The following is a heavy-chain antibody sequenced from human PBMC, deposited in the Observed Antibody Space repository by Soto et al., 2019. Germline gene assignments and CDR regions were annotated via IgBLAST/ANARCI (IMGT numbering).Heavy chain of an antibody. CDR1: GYSFTSYW. J-gene: IGHJ3*02. V-gene: IGHV5-51*01. CDR2: IYPGDSDT. D-gene: IGHD4-17*01. CDR3: ATATVTSRAGWEHHAFDI. Sequence: GESLKISCKGSGYSFTSYWIGWVRQMPGKGLEWMGIIYPGDSDTRYSPSFQGQVTISADKSISTAYLQWSSLKASDTAMYYCATATVTSRAGWEHHAFDIWGQGTMVTVSS.